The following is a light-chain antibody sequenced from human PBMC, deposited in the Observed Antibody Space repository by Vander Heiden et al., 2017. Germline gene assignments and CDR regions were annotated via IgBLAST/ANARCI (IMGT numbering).Light chain of an antibody. CDR1: QRVLYSSNNKDY. CDR2: WAS. V-gene: IGKV4-1*01. Sequence: DIVMTQSPDSLAVALGERATINCKSSQRVLYSSNNKDYLAWYQHKPGQPPRLLIYWASTRESGVPDRFSGSGSGTDFTLTISSLQAEDVAVYYCQQYYSTPYTFGQGTKLEIK. CDR3: QQYYSTPYT. J-gene: IGKJ2*01.